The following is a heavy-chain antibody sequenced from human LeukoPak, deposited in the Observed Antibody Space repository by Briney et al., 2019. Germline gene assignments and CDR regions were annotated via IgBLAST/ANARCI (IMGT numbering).Heavy chain of an antibody. Sequence: SETLSLTCTVSGGSISSSLYYWGWIRQPPGKGLEWIGSMYFSGSTYYNPSLMSRLTISVDTSKNHFSLKMRSVTAADTAVYYCAHSTSSFSTFHYWGQGTLVTVPS. V-gene: IGHV4-39*02. CDR3: AHSTSSFSTFHY. D-gene: IGHD6-6*01. J-gene: IGHJ4*02. CDR1: GGSISSSLYY. CDR2: MYFSGST.